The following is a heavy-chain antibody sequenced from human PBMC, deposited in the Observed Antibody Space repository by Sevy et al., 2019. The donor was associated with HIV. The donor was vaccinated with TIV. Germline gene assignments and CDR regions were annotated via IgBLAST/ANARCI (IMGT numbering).Heavy chain of an antibody. CDR3: ATTKDYYDSSGSPFDY. Sequence: ASVKVSCKVSGYTLTELSMHWVRQAPGKGLECMGSFEPEAGETVYAQKFQGRVTMTEDTSSDTAYMELSSLRSDDTAVYYCATTKDYYDSSGSPFDYWGQGTLVTVSS. CDR2: FEPEAGET. V-gene: IGHV1-24*01. J-gene: IGHJ4*02. CDR1: GYTLTELS. D-gene: IGHD3-22*01.